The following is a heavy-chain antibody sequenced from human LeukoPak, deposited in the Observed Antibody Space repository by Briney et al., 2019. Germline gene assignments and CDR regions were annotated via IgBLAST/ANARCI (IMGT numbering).Heavy chain of an antibody. Sequence: PGGSLRLSCAASGFTFDDYGMSWVRHAPGKGLEWVSGINWNGGSTGYVDSVKGRFTISRDNAKNSLYLQMNSLRAEDTALYYCARDIVVVPAATPNWFDPWGQGTLVTVSS. CDR3: ARDIVVVPAATPNWFDP. CDR1: GFTFDDYG. J-gene: IGHJ5*02. D-gene: IGHD2-2*01. V-gene: IGHV3-20*04. CDR2: INWNGGST.